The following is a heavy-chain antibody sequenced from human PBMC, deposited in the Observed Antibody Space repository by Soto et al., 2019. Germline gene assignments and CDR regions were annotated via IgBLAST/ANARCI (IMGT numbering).Heavy chain of an antibody. CDR2: IIPIFGIP. Sequence: SVKVSCKASGGTFGRYSITWGRQAPGHGLEWIGRIIPIFGIPTYAQKFQGRVTFTADESTSTAYMELSSLRSDDTAVYYCAREDRDRETGLVPAAIDGMDVWG. CDR1: GGTFGRYS. J-gene: IGHJ6*02. CDR3: AREDRDRETGLVPAAIDGMDV. V-gene: IGHV1-69*13. D-gene: IGHD2-2*01.